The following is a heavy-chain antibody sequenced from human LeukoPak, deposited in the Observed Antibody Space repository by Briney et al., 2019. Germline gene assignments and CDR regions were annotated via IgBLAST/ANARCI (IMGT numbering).Heavy chain of an antibody. J-gene: IGHJ4*02. V-gene: IGHV3-23*01. CDR1: GFIFSNYA. CDR2: ISGSGTNT. Sequence: PGGSLRLSCTASGFIFSNYAMRWVRQAPGKGLEWVSGISGSGTNTYYADSVKGRFIISRDNSKNTLYLQIDSLRVEDTAVYYCVKTRQYSASSDDYWGQGTLVTVSS. CDR3: VKTRQYSASSDDY. D-gene: IGHD5-12*01.